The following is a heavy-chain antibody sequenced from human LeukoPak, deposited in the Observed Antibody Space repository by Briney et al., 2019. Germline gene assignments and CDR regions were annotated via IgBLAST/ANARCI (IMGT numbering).Heavy chain of an antibody. CDR3: MTGRGRLPDY. CDR1: GGSISSYY. CDR2: IHYTGTT. V-gene: IGHV4-59*01. Sequence: SETLSLTCTVSGGSISSYYWSWIRQPPGKGLEWLGYIHYTGTTNYNPSLNNRVTISIDTSKSQFSLRLTSVTAADTAIYYCMTGRGRLPDYWGQGTLVTVSS. J-gene: IGHJ4*02.